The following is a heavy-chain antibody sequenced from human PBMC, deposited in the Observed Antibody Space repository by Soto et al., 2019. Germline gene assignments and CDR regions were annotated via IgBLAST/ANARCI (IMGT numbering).Heavy chain of an antibody. CDR1: GGSISSSSYY. D-gene: IGHD3-16*01. CDR3: ARHPGPLYVGYYSDLDV. V-gene: IGHV4-39*01. CDR2: IYYSGYT. J-gene: IGHJ6*02. Sequence: SETLSLTCTVSGGSISSSSYYWGWIRQPPGKGLEWIGSIYYSGYTYYNPSLKSRVTISVDTSTNQFSLKLSSVTPADTPAYYCARHPGPLYVGYYSDLDVWGPGTTLPVSS.